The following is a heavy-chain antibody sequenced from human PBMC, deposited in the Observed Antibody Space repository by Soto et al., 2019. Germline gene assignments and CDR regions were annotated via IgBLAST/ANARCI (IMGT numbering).Heavy chain of an antibody. CDR3: AWDNSGRFRTDH. Sequence: EVQLVESGGGLVKPGASLRLSCAVSGLKFSDAWMHWVLQAPGKGLEWVGRIKSKGGGETKDYAAPVKGRFAISRDDARDTLYLQMNSLKIEDTAVYYCAWDNSGRFRTDHWGQGTLVTVS. J-gene: IGHJ4*02. V-gene: IGHV3-15*07. CDR2: IKSKGGGETK. D-gene: IGHD4-4*01. CDR1: GLKFSDAW.